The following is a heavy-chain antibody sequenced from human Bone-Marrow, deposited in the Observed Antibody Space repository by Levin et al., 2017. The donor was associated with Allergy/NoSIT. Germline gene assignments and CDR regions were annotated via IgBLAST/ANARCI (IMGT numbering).Heavy chain of an antibody. D-gene: IGHD3-10*01. CDR3: AKGLYGSGTYDY. V-gene: IGHV3-23*01. J-gene: IGHJ4*02. CDR1: GFTFTNYA. CDR2: ITGSGDNT. Sequence: PGGSLRLSCAASGFTFTNYAMTWVRQSPGQGLEWVSAITGSGDNTHYADSVKGRFTISRDNSQNTLFLQMNSLRADDTAIYYCAKGLYGSGTYDYWGQGTRVTVSS.